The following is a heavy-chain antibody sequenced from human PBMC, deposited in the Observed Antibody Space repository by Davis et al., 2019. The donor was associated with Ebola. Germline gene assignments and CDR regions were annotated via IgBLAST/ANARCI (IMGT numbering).Heavy chain of an antibody. D-gene: IGHD3-16*01. CDR3: AGSIRSPEGY. J-gene: IGHJ4*02. V-gene: IGHV3-74*01. CDR1: GITFSTYW. Sequence: GESLKTSCAASGITFSTYWMNWVRQAPGKALAWVSNIHAAGSTTGYADSVNGRFTISRDNAKNTLYLQMDSLSAEDTAVYYWAGSIRSPEGYWGQGTLVTVSS. CDR2: IHAAGSTT.